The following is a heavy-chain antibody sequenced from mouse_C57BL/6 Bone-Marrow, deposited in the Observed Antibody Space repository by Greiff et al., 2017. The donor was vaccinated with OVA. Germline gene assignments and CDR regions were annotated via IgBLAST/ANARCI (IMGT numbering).Heavy chain of an antibody. CDR1: GYTFTSYW. D-gene: IGHD1-1*01. Sequence: QVQLQQPGAELVKPGASVKVSCKASGYTFTSYWMHWVKQRPGQGLEWIGRIHPSDSDTNYNQKFKGKATLTVDKSSSTAYMQLSSLTSEDSAVYYGANISPGITTVVSYWYFDVWGTGTTVTVSS. CDR3: ANISPGITTVVSYWYFDV. V-gene: IGHV1-74*01. CDR2: IHPSDSDT. J-gene: IGHJ1*03.